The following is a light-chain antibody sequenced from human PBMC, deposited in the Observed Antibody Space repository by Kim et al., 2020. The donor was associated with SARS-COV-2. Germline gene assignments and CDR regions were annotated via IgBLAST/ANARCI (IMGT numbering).Light chain of an antibody. CDR1: TGAVTINYH. Sequence: QAVVTQEPSLTVSPGRTVTLTCASTTGAVTINYHPNWFQQKPGQPPRALIYYTYNKHSWTPARFSASLLGGKAALTLSGVQPEDEAEYYCLLFYGGSWVFGGGTQLTVL. V-gene: IGLV7-43*01. CDR2: YTY. CDR3: LLFYGGSWV. J-gene: IGLJ3*02.